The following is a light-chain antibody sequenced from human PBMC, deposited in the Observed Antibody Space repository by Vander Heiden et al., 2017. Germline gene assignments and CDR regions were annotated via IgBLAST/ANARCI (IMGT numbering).Light chain of an antibody. J-gene: IGLJ3*02. CDR1: GSNVDGYKY. V-gene: IGLV2-14*03. CDR3: CSYTGSFTLNLV. CDR2: DVS. Sequence: QSALTQPASVSGSPGQSITISCTGIGSNVDGYKYVSWYQQHPGKAPKVVIYDVSYRPSGVSNRFSGSNSGNTASPTTSGLQAEDEAFYFCCSYTGSFTLNLVFGGGTKLTVL.